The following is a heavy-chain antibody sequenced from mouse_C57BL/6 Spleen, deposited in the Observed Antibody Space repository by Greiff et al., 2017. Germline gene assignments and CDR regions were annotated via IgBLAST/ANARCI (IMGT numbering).Heavy chain of an antibody. J-gene: IGHJ3*01. CDR1: GYTFTSYW. V-gene: IGHV1-5*01. Sequence: DVQLQESGTVLARPGASVKMSCKTSGYTFTSYWMHWVKQRPGQGLEWIGAIYPGNSDTSYNQKFKGKAKLTAVTSASTAYMELSSLTNEDSAVYYCTRRDSKSSWFAYWGQGTLVTVSA. CDR3: TRRDSKSSWFAY. D-gene: IGHD2-5*01. CDR2: IYPGNSDT.